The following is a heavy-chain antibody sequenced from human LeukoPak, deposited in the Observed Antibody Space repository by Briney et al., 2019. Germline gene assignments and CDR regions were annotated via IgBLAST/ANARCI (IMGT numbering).Heavy chain of an antibody. V-gene: IGHV1-18*01. CDR1: GYTFTSYG. Sequence: ASVKVSCKASGYTFTSYGISWVRQAPGQGLEWMGWISAYNGNTNYAQKLQGRVTMTTDTSTSTAYMELRSLRSDDTAVYYCAGAMCRYYYYYGMDVWGQGTTVTVSS. CDR3: AGAMCRYYYYYGMDV. J-gene: IGHJ6*02. D-gene: IGHD2-15*01. CDR2: ISAYNGNT.